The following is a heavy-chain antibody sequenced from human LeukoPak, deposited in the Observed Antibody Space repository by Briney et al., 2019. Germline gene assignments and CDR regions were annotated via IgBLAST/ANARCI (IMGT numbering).Heavy chain of an antibody. V-gene: IGHV1-69*13. CDR1: GGTFSNYA. D-gene: IGHD3-3*01. Sequence: ASVKVSCKASGGTFSNYAISWVRQAPGQGLEWMGGIITNYGTTNYAQKYQGRVTITADESTTTVYMELSSLRSEDTAVYYCARPRTYYDFWRGYPPFDYWGQGTLVTVPS. CDR2: IITNYGTT. CDR3: ARPRTYYDFWRGYPPFDY. J-gene: IGHJ4*02.